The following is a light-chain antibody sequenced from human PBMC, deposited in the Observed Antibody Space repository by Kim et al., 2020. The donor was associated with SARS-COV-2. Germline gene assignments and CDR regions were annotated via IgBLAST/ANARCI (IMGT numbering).Light chain of an antibody. V-gene: IGLV3-21*04. CDR2: YDS. Sequence: SYELTQPPSVSVAPGKTASVTCAGDIIGGNSVHWYKKKPGQAPVLVIYYDSDRPFGIPERFSGSTSGNTATLTISRVEAGDEADYYCQVWDKTLDHPWVFGGGTRLTVL. J-gene: IGLJ3*02. CDR1: IIGGNS. CDR3: QVWDKTLDHPWV.